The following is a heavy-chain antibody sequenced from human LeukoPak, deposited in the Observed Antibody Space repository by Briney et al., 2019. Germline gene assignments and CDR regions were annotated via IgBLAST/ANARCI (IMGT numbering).Heavy chain of an antibody. J-gene: IGHJ6*02. Sequence: SETLSLTCTVSGGSISSYYWSWIRQPPGKGLEWIGYIYYSGSTNYNPSLKSRVTISVDTSKNQFSLKLSSVTAADTAVYYCARAFGVATTYYYYYYGMDVWGQGTTVTVSS. CDR2: IYYSGST. D-gene: IGHD3-3*01. CDR1: GGSISSYY. V-gene: IGHV4-59*01. CDR3: ARAFGVATTYYYYYYGMDV.